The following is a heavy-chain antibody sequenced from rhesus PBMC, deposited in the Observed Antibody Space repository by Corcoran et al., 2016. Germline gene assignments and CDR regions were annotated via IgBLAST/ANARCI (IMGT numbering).Heavy chain of an antibody. D-gene: IGHD5-42*01. J-gene: IGHJ4*01. Sequence: QVQLQESGPGMVKPSQTLSLTCAVSGYSISSGYYWGWIRQPQGKGLEDIGHIRGSSGSTYYNPSLKSRVTISKDTSKNQFSLKLPSVTAADTALYYCARLGYSAYSTFDYWGQGVLVTVSS. V-gene: IGHV4-99*01. CDR2: IRGSSGST. CDR1: GYSISSGYY. CDR3: ARLGYSAYSTFDY.